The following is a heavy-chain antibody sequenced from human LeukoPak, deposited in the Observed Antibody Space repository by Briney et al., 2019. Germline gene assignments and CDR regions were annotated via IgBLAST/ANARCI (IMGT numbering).Heavy chain of an antibody. Sequence: PGGSLRLSCAAFGFTFSSYAMSWVRQAPGKGLEWVSAISGSGGSTYYADSVKGRFTISRDNAKNSLYLQMNSLRAEDTAVYYRARGGTVLRFLEWLSQAIYYGMDVWGQGTTVTVSS. CDR3: ARGGTVLRFLEWLSQAIYYGMDV. CDR2: ISGSGGST. CDR1: GFTFSSYA. V-gene: IGHV3-23*01. D-gene: IGHD3-3*01. J-gene: IGHJ6*02.